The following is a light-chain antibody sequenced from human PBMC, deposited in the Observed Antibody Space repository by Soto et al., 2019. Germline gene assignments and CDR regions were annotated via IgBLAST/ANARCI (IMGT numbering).Light chain of an antibody. V-gene: IGKV3-11*01. CDR2: GVS. J-gene: IGKJ1*01. Sequence: EIVLTQSPATLSLSPGEGASLSCRASQNISTYLAWYQQRPGQVPRLLIYGVSKRAPAIPPRFSGSGSGTDFTLRVSGRETEDFATYYCQQRTNSPPWTFGQGTRVELK. CDR3: QQRTNSPPWT. CDR1: QNISTY.